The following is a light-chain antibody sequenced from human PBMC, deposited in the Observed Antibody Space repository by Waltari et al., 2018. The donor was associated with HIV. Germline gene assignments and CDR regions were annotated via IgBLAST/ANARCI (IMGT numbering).Light chain of an antibody. CDR3: QQRRNWPLT. Sequence: EIVLTQSPATLSLSPGERATLSCTARENINNYLAWYQQKPGQPPRLVLYDASNRAPGVPDRFSGGGSETNFALTISSLEPEDFAVYYCQQRRNWPLTFGGGTKVEMK. J-gene: IGKJ4*01. V-gene: IGKV3-11*01. CDR1: ENINNY. CDR2: DAS.